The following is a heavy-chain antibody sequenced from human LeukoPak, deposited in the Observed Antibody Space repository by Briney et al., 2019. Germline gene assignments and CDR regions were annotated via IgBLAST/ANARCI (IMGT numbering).Heavy chain of an antibody. J-gene: IGHJ4*02. CDR1: GFTFNIYE. V-gene: IGHV3-48*03. CDR3: AGSRSPDPQDLDS. D-gene: IGHD2-15*01. CDR2: ISADRNVI. Sequence: GGSLRLSCAASGFTFNIYEMNWVRQAPGKGLEWISYISADRNVIYYADSVKGRFIISGDNAKNSLYLQMNSLRAEDTAVYYCAGSRSPDPQDLDSWGQETRVPVSS.